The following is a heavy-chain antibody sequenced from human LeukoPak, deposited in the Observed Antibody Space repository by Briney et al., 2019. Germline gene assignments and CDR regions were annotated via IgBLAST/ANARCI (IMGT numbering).Heavy chain of an antibody. CDR2: ISSSSSYI. Sequence: GGSLRLSCAASGFTFSSYSMNWVRQAPGKGLEWVSAISSSSSYIYYADSVKGRFTISRDNAKNLLYLQMNSLRAEDTVVYYWARDQDVYSTGRTGIDVWGQGTPVTASS. CDR1: GFTFSSYS. CDR3: ARDQDVYSTGRTGIDV. V-gene: IGHV3-21*01. D-gene: IGHD6-19*01. J-gene: IGHJ6*02.